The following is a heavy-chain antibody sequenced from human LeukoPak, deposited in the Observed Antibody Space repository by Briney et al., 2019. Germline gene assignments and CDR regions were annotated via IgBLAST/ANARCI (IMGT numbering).Heavy chain of an antibody. J-gene: IGHJ6*03. D-gene: IGHD2-2*01. CDR2: IWYDGSNK. CDR1: GFTFSSYG. V-gene: IGHV3-33*06. CDR3: AKEGAVVPAAPRGVYYYYYMDV. Sequence: GGSLRLSCAASGFTFSSYGMHWVRQAPGKGLEWVAVIWYDGSNKYYADSVKGRFTISRDNSKNTLYLQMNSLRAEDTAVYYCAKEGAVVPAAPRGVYYYYYMDVWGKGTTVTVSS.